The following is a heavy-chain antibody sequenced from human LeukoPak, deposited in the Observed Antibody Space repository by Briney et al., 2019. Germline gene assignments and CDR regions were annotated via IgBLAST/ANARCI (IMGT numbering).Heavy chain of an antibody. V-gene: IGHV4-39*07. D-gene: IGHD6-19*01. Sequence: PSETLSLTCTVSGGSISSSSYYWGWIRQPPGKGLEWIGSIYYSGSTDYNPSLKSRVTISIDTSKNQFSLKLSSVTAADTAVYYCANGGASSEFLEYWGQGTLVTVSA. J-gene: IGHJ4*02. CDR2: IYYSGST. CDR1: GGSISSSSYY. CDR3: ANGGASSEFLEY.